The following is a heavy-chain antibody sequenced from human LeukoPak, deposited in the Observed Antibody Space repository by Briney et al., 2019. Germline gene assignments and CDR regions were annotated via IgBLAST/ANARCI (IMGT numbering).Heavy chain of an antibody. V-gene: IGHV3-30-3*01. CDR1: GFTFSSYA. D-gene: IGHD6-13*01. Sequence: QAGGSLRLSCAASGFTFSSYAMHWVRQAPGKGLEWVAVISYDGSNKYYADSVKGRFTISRDNSKNTLYLQMNSLRAEDTAVYYCARDLGEGSSWQPPLYYYYYYGMDVWGQGTTVTVSS. CDR3: ARDLGEGSSWQPPLYYYYYYGMDV. CDR2: ISYDGSNK. J-gene: IGHJ6*02.